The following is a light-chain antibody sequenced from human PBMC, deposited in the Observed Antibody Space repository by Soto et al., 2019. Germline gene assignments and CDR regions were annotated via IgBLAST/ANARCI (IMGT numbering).Light chain of an antibody. J-gene: IGKJ4*01. CDR3: QQYNDWPPLT. V-gene: IGKV3-15*01. CDR2: GAS. CDR1: RGVSSS. Sequence: EVVMTQSPATLSVSPGERATLSCRASRGVSSSLAWYRQRPGQAPRLLIYGASTRATGVPARFSGSGSGTEFTLTISSLQSEDFAIYYCQQYNDWPPLTFGGGTKVEI.